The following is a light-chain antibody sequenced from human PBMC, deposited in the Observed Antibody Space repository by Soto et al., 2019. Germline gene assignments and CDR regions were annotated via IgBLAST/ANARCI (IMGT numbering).Light chain of an antibody. Sequence: DIQMTQSPSSLSASVGDRVTITCQASQDISNYLNWYRQKPGKAPKLLIYDASNLETGVPSRLSGTGSGTEFTFTISSLQTEDVATYYCQQYDDLPLSFGPGTKV. V-gene: IGKV1-33*01. CDR1: QDISNY. CDR3: QQYDDLPLS. J-gene: IGKJ3*01. CDR2: DAS.